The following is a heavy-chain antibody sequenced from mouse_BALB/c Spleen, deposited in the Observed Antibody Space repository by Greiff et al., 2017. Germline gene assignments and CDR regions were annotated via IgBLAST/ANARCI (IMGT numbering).Heavy chain of an antibody. CDR1: GYSFTSYW. J-gene: IGHJ1*01. V-gene: IGHV1S127*01. D-gene: IGHD4-1*01. CDR2: IDPSDSET. Sequence: VQLQQSGPQLVRPGASVKISCKASGYSFTSYWMHWVKQRPGQGLEWIGMIDPSDSETRLNQKFKDKATLTVDKSSSTAYMQLSSPTSEDSAVYYCARKGGTGYWYFDVWGAGTTVTVSS. CDR3: ARKGGTGYWYFDV.